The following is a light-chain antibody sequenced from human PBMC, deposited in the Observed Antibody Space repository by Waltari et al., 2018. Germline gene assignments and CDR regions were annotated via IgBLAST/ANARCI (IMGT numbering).Light chain of an antibody. Sequence: DIQMTQSPSTLAASVGDRVTLTCRASERISTWLAWYQQKPGRAPKVLIYKASTLKSGVPSRFSGSGTGTEFTLTISSLQPDDFVTYYCQQYSNFPTTFGQGTKLEI. J-gene: IGKJ2*01. CDR2: KAS. CDR1: ERISTW. CDR3: QQYSNFPTT. V-gene: IGKV1-5*03.